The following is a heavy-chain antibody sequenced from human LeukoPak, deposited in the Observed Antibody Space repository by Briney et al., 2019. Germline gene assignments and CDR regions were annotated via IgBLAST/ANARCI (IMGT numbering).Heavy chain of an antibody. CDR1: GGSISSSSYY. CDR2: IYYSGST. CDR3: ARDSEGYRFPPY. Sequence: SETLSLTCTVSGGSISSSSYYWGWIRQPPGKGLEWIGSIYYSGSTNYNPSLKSRVTISVDTSKNQFSLKLSSVTAADTAVYYCARDSEGYRFPPYWGQGTLVTVSS. J-gene: IGHJ4*02. V-gene: IGHV4-39*07. D-gene: IGHD5-18*01.